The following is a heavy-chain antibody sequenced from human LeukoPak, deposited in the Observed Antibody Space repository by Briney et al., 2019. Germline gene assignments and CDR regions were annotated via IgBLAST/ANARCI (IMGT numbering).Heavy chain of an antibody. D-gene: IGHD2-21*01. V-gene: IGHV3-23*01. CDR3: AKRGEGCGDMSCLHWYFDL. CDR2: IGGRSGAT. CDR1: GFTFSTYA. J-gene: IGHJ2*01. Sequence: GGSLRLSCVASGFTFSTYAMNWVRQAPGKGLECVSSIGGRSGATYYADSVKGRFTISRDNSKYTLYLQMNSLRVEDTAVYYCAKRGEGCGDMSCLHWYFDLWGRGTLVTVPS.